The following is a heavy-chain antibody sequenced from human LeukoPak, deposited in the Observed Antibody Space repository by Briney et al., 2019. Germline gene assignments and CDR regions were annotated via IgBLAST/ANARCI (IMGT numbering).Heavy chain of an antibody. Sequence: PSQTLSLTCTVSGGSISSYYWSWIRQPPGKGLEWIGYIYYSGSTNYNPSLKSRVTISVDTSKNQFSLKLSSVTAADTAVYYCARGIQLWLTPSYYYYMDVWGKGTTVTISS. CDR3: ARGIQLWLTPSYYYYMDV. D-gene: IGHD5-18*01. V-gene: IGHV4-59*01. J-gene: IGHJ6*03. CDR2: IYYSGST. CDR1: GGSISSYY.